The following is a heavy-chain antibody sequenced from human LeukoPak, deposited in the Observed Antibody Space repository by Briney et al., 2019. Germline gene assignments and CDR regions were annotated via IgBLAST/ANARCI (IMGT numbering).Heavy chain of an antibody. J-gene: IGHJ4*02. Sequence: PGGSLRLSCAASGFTFSSYGMHWVRQAPGKGLEWVAVIWYDGSNKYYADSVKGRFTISRDNSKNTLYLQMNSLRAEDTAVYYCARGGVGAPPGYWGQGTLVTVSS. D-gene: IGHD1-26*01. V-gene: IGHV3-33*01. CDR3: ARGGVGAPPGY. CDR2: IWYDGSNK. CDR1: GFTFSSYG.